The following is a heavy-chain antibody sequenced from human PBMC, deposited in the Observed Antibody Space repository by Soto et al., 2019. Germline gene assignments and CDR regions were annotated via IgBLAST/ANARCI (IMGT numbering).Heavy chain of an antibody. CDR1: GGSVSSGSYY. D-gene: IGHD6-6*01. CDR3: ARVRIAARTNWFDP. V-gene: IGHV4-61*01. J-gene: IGHJ5*02. Sequence: SETLSLTCTVSGGSVSSGSYYWSWIRQPPGKGLEWIGYIYYSGSTNYNPSLKSRVTISVDTSKNQFSLKLSSVTAADMAVYYCARVRIAARTNWFDPWGQGTLVTVSS. CDR2: IYYSGST.